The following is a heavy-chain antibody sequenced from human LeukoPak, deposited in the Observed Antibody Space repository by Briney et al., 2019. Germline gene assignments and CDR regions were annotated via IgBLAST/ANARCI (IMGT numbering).Heavy chain of an antibody. V-gene: IGHV4-39*07. J-gene: IGHJ4*02. CDR2: MFYSGRT. D-gene: IGHD3-10*01. Sequence: SETLSLTCTVSGGSISSSDYYWGWIRQPPGKGLEWIGSMFYSGRTFYNPSLKSRVTISVDTSKNQFSLKVTSVTAADTAVYYCAKELWFGEFFTYYFDYWGQGTLVTVSS. CDR3: AKELWFGEFFTYYFDY. CDR1: GGSISSSDYY.